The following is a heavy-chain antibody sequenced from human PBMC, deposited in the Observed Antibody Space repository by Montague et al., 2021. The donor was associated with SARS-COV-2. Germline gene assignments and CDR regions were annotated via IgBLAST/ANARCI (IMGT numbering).Heavy chain of an antibody. D-gene: IGHD3-22*01. CDR2: IYYSGST. CDR3: ARHGKTRIAMIVVVIGYFDY. V-gene: IGHV4-39*01. J-gene: IGHJ4*02. Sequence: SDTLSLTRTVSGGSISSSSYHWGWIRQPPGKGLEWIGSIYYSGSTYYNPSLKSRVTISVDTSKNQFSLKLSSVTAADTAVYYCARHGKTRIAMIVVVIGYFDYWGQGTLVTVSS. CDR1: GGSISSSSYH.